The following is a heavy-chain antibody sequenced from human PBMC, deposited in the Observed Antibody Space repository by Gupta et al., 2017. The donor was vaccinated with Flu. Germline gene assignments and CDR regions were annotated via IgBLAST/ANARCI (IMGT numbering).Heavy chain of an antibody. V-gene: IGHV3-33*03. CDR3: AKSLYCPGGGCDSPADH. CDR2: IWYDEKYK. D-gene: IGHD2-8*02. Sequence: QVQLEESGGGVVQSGGSLRLSCAPSGFTFSSYGINWVRQAPGKGLEWVAAIWYDEKYKYYADSFKGLFTLSRDNSKDTAYLQMSDLRAEDTALYYCAKSLYCPGGGCDSPADHWGQGTLVTVSS. CDR1: GFTFSSYG. J-gene: IGHJ4*02.